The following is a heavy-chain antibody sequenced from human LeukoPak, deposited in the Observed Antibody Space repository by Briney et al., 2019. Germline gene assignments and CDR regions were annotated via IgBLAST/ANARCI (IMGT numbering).Heavy chain of an antibody. CDR3: ARDGCSGGSRSFYYYYYMDV. J-gene: IGHJ6*03. V-gene: IGHV3-21*01. Sequence: PGGSLRLSCAASGFTFSSYSMNWVRQAPGKGLEWVSSISSSSSYIYYADSVKGRFTISRDNAKNSLYLQMNSLRAEDTAVYYCARDGCSGGSRSFYYYYYMDVWGKGTTVTVSS. D-gene: IGHD2-15*01. CDR2: ISSSSSYI. CDR1: GFTFSSYS.